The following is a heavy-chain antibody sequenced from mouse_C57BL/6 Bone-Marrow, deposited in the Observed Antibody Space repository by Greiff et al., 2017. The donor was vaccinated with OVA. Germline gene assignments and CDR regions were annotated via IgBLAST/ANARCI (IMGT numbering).Heavy chain of an antibody. Sequence: VQLQQSGAELAKPGASVKLSCKASGYTFTSYWMHWVKQRPGQGLEWIGYINPSSGYTKYNQKFKDKATLTADKSSSTAYMQLSSLTYEDSAVYYCARRVLRFSYYFDYWGQGTTLTVSS. D-gene: IGHD1-1*01. CDR2: INPSSGYT. V-gene: IGHV1-7*01. J-gene: IGHJ2*01. CDR3: ARRVLRFSYYFDY. CDR1: GYTFTSYW.